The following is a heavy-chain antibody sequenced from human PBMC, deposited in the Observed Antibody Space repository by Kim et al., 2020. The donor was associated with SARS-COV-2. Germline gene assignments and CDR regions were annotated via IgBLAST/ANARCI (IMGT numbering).Heavy chain of an antibody. CDR3: ATYWLGGYYFDY. J-gene: IGHJ4*02. D-gene: IGHD3-9*01. V-gene: IGHV4-59*01. Sequence: NYNPSLRSRVAISVDTSKNQFTLKLSSVTAADTAVYYSATYWLGGYYFDYWGPGTLVTVSS.